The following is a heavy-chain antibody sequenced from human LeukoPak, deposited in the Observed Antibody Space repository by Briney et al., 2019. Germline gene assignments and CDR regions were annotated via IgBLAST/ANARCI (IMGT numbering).Heavy chain of an antibody. CDR2: IYYSGST. D-gene: IGHD3-16*01. CDR1: GGSISSYY. Sequence: SETLSLTCTVSGGSISSYYWSWIRQPPGKGLEWIGYIYYSGSTNYNPSLKSRVTISVDTSKNQFSLKLSSVTAADTAVYYCARGVITFGGAREASYYYYYMDVWGKGTTVTVSS. V-gene: IGHV4-59*01. J-gene: IGHJ6*03. CDR3: ARGVITFGGAREASYYYYYMDV.